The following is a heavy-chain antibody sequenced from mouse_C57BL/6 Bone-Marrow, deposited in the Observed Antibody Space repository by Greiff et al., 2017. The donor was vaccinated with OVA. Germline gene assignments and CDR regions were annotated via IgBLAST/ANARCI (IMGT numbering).Heavy chain of an antibody. J-gene: IGHJ2*01. CDR1: GFTFSDYG. Sequence: EVKLQESGGGLVKPGGSLKLSCAASGFTFSDYGMHWVRQAPEKGLEWVAYISSGSSTIYYADTVKGRFTISRDNAKNTLFLQMTSLRSEDTAMYYCARDYYYGSSSYYCDYWGQGTTLTVSS. V-gene: IGHV5-17*01. D-gene: IGHD1-1*01. CDR2: ISSGSSTI. CDR3: ARDYYYGSSSYYCDY.